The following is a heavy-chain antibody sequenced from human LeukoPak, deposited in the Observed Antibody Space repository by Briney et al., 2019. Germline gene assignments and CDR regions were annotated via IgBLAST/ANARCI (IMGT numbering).Heavy chain of an antibody. D-gene: IGHD6-6*01. CDR1: GYTFTSYD. CDR2: MNPNSCNT. J-gene: IGHJ4*02. Sequence: ASVKVSCKASGYTFTSYDINWVRQATGQGLEWMVWMNPNSCNTGYAQKFQGRVTMTRNTSISTAYMELRRLRSEDTAVYYCAREASAGRRKPLDYWGQGTLVTVSS. CDR3: AREASAGRRKPLDY. V-gene: IGHV1-8*01.